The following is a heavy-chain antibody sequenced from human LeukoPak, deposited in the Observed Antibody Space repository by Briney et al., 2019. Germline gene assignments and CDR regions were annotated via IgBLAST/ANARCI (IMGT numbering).Heavy chain of an antibody. CDR1: GYTLTELS. Sequence: GASVKVSCKVSGYTLTELSMHWVRQAPGKGPEWMGGFDPEDGETIYAQKFQGRVTMTEDTSTDTAYMELSSLRSEDTAVYYCATASRDYYDSSGYPHFDYWGQGTLVTVSS. CDR2: FDPEDGET. CDR3: ATASRDYYDSSGYPHFDY. J-gene: IGHJ4*02. D-gene: IGHD3-22*01. V-gene: IGHV1-24*01.